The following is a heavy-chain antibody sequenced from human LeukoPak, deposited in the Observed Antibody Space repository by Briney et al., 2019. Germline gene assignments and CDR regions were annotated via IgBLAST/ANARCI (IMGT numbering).Heavy chain of an antibody. J-gene: IGHJ4*02. CDR2: ISAYNGNT. CDR3: ARVDWNYASRMLSY. D-gene: IGHD1-7*01. CDR1: GYTFTCYG. Sequence: ASVKVSCKASGYTFTCYGISWVRQAPGQGLEWMGWISAYNGNTNYEQKLQGRVTMTTDTSTSTAYMELRSLRSDDTAVYYCARVDWNYASRMLSYWGQGTLVTVSS. V-gene: IGHV1-18*01.